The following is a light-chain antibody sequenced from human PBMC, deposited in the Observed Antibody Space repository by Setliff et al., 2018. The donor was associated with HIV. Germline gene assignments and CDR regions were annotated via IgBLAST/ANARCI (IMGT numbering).Light chain of an antibody. CDR3: NSFTSSSTRV. V-gene: IGLV2-14*03. Sequence: QSVLTQPASVSGSPGQSITISCTGTSSDVGGYNYVTWYQQHPGKAPKVMIYDVSNRPSGVSIRFSGSKSGNTASLTISGLQAEDEADYYCNSFTSSSTRVFGTGTKVTVL. CDR1: SSDVGGYNY. CDR2: DVS. J-gene: IGLJ1*01.